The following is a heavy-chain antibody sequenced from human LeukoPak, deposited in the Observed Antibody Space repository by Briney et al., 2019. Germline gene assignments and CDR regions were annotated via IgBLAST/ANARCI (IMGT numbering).Heavy chain of an antibody. V-gene: IGHV3-20*04. CDR3: ARDRFAVLGVVHAAIDY. CDR1: GFTFDEHG. J-gene: IGHJ4*02. Sequence: GGSLRLSCVGSGFTFDEHGMTWVRQAPGKGLEWVSGINWNGGRTNYADSVKGRFTISRDNAKNSLYLQMNSLRAEDTALYYCARDRFAVLGVVHAAIDYWGEGTLVTVSA. CDR2: INWNGGRT. D-gene: IGHD3-3*01.